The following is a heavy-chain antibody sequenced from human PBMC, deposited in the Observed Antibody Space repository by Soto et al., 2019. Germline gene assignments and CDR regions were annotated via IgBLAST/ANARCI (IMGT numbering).Heavy chain of an antibody. CDR2: IYHSGST. D-gene: IGHD2-21*01. J-gene: IGHJ5*02. CDR1: GGSISSGGFS. CDR3: ANGGRAGPYSRFNWFDP. V-gene: IGHV4-30-2*01. Sequence: LQLQESGSGLVKASQTLSLTCAVSGGSISSGGFSWNWIRQPPGKGLEWIGYIYHSGSTYYNPSLKIRVTTSVARSKSRFSLDLPPVTAADTAIYYCANGGRAGPYSRFNWFDPWGQGTPVIVPS.